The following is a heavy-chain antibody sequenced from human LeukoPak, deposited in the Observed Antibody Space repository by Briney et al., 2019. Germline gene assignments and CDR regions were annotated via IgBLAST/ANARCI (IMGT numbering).Heavy chain of an antibody. V-gene: IGHV1-46*01. CDR2: INPSGGST. D-gene: IGHD1-26*01. Sequence: ASVKVSCKASGYTFTSYYIHWVRQAPGQGIEWMGVINPSGGSTTYAQKFQGRVSMTRDTSTSTVYMDLSSLRSEDTAVYYCARDPEANWAFFDYWGQGTLVTASS. CDR3: ARDPEANWAFFDY. CDR1: GYTFTSYY. J-gene: IGHJ4*02.